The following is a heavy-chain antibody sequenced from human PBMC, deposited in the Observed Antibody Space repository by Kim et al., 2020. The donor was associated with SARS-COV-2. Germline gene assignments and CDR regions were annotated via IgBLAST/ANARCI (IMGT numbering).Heavy chain of an antibody. D-gene: IGHD4-17*01. CDR2: IYTSGST. J-gene: IGHJ3*02. CDR1: GGSISSGSYY. Sequence: SETLSLTCTVSGGSISSGSYYWSWIRQPAGKGLEWIGRIYTSGSTNYNPSLKSRVTISVDTSKNQFSLKLSSVTAADTAVYYCAREGADYDAFDIWGQGTMVTVSS. CDR3: AREGADYDAFDI. V-gene: IGHV4-61*02.